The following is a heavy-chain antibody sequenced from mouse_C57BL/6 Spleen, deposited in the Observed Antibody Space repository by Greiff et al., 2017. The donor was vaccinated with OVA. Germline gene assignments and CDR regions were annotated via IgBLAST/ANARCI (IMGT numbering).Heavy chain of an antibody. CDR1: GYAFSSSW. Sequence: QVQLQQSGPELVKPGASVKISCKASGYAFSSSWMNWVKQRPGKGLEWIGRIYPGDGDTHYNGKFKGRATLTGVQSYSTAYMLLSSLTSEDSAVYFCARSGDYYGAMDDWGQGTSVTVSS. CDR2: IYPGDGDT. D-gene: IGHD2-1*01. V-gene: IGHV1-82*01. J-gene: IGHJ4*01. CDR3: ARSGDYYGAMDD.